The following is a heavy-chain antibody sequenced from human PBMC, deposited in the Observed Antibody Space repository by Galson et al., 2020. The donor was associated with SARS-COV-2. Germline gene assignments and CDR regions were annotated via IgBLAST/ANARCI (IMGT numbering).Heavy chain of an antibody. J-gene: IGHJ4*02. CDR1: GYSFTNYW. V-gene: IGHV5-51*01. D-gene: IGHD6-19*01. CDR2: NYPDDSYT. CDR3: ARHGASSGWYEGIDY. Sequence: GESLKIPCRTSGYSFTNYWNGWVRQMPGKGLEGMGINYPDDSYTIYSPSFQGQVTISADKSISTAFLQWSSLKASDTAIYYCARHGASSGWYEGIDYWGQGTLVTVSS.